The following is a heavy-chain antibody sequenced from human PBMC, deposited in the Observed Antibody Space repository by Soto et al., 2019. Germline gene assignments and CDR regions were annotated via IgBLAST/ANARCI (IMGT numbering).Heavy chain of an antibody. J-gene: IGHJ3*02. D-gene: IGHD4-4*01. CDR1: GGTFSSYT. CDR2: IIPILGIA. Sequence: SVKVSCKASGGTFSSYTISWVRQAPGQGLEWMGRIIPILGIANYAQKFQGRVTITADKSTSTAYMELSSLRSEDTAVYYCASVRLDYSNYAEPFDIWGQGTMVTVSS. V-gene: IGHV1-69*02. CDR3: ASVRLDYSNYAEPFDI.